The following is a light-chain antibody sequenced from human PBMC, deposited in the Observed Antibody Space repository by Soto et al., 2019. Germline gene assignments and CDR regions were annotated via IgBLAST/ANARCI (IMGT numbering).Light chain of an antibody. CDR1: QSLNGR. CDR2: DVS. J-gene: IGKJ1*01. Sequence: DIQMTQSPSTLSSYIGDRFTITCRASQSLNGRLAWYQQRPGHAPNLLIYDVSTLETGVPSRFSGTGSETEFSLTISGLQPDDFATYYCQQYYYYSTFGPGTKVDIK. CDR3: QQYYYYST. V-gene: IGKV1-5*01.